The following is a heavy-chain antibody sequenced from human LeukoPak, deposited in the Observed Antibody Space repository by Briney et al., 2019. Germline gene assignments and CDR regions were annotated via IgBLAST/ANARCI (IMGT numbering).Heavy chain of an antibody. CDR1: GGSFSGYY. CDR2: INHSGST. V-gene: IGHV4-34*01. D-gene: IGHD6-6*01. CDR3: ARSIAAPMGGYYFDY. Sequence: PSETLSLTCAVYGGSFSGYYRSWIRQPPGKGLEWIGEINHSGSTNYNPSLKSRVTISVDTSKNQFSLKLSSVTAADTAVYYCARSIAAPMGGYYFDYWGQGTLVTVSS. J-gene: IGHJ4*02.